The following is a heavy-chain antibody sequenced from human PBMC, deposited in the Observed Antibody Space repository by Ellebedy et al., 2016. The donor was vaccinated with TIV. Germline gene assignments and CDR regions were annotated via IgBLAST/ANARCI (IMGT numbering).Heavy chain of an antibody. D-gene: IGHD4-17*01. J-gene: IGHJ5*02. CDR1: GYTFTNYW. CDR2: IDPSDSYT. V-gene: IGHV5-10-1*01. CDR3: ARGVDYGDSNWFDP. Sequence: GESLKISXKGSGYTFTNYWITWVRQMPGKGLEWMGRIDPSDSYTNYSPSFQGHVTFSVDKSTTTAYLQLHSLKASDSAMYYCARGVDYGDSNWFDPWGQGTLVTVSS.